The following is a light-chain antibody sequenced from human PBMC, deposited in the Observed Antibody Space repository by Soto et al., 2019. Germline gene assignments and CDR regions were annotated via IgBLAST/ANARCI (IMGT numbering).Light chain of an antibody. V-gene: IGKV3-15*01. CDR2: GAS. CDR1: QSVSLS. Sequence: EIVLTQSPATLSVSLGDSATLSCRASQSVSLSLAWYQMRPGQPPRLLIYGASTRATDIPARFSGSGSGTDFTLTISRLEPEDFAVYYCQQRSDWRITFGQGTRLEIK. J-gene: IGKJ5*01. CDR3: QQRSDWRIT.